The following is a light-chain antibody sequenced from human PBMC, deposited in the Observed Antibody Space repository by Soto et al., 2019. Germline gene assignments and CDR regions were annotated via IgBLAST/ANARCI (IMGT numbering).Light chain of an antibody. CDR2: SDN. J-gene: IGLJ2*01. CDR1: NSNIGRNY. Sequence: QSVLTQQPSASGTPGQRVAISCSGSNSNIGRNYVNWYQHLPGTAPKLLIYSDNQRPSGVPDRFSASKSGTSASLAISGLQSEDEGNYYCSAWDDSLNGLVIFGGGTKLTVL. V-gene: IGLV1-44*01. CDR3: SAWDDSLNGLVI.